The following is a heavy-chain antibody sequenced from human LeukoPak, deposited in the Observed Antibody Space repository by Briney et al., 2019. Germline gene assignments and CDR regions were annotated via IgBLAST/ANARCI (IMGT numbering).Heavy chain of an antibody. CDR2: IHSGGGGT. CDR1: GYTFTNYF. D-gene: IGHD1-1*01. CDR3: ARDGTHHSWDH. V-gene: IGHV1-46*01. J-gene: IGHJ4*02. Sequence: GASVKVSCKASGYTFTNYFIHWVRQAPGQGLEWMGIIHSGGGGTAYAQKFQGRVTMTRDTSTSTVYMELNSLRSEDTAIYFCARDGTHHSWDHWGQGSLVTVSS.